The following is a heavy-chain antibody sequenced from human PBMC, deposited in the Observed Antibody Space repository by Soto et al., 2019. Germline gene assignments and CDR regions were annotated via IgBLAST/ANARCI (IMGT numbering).Heavy chain of an antibody. CDR2: IHSDGSAI. CDR3: ARFSGFWSAIDY. V-gene: IGHV3-74*01. Sequence: GGSLRRSCAASGFTFSSYWMHWVRQVPGKGLLWVARIHSDGSAISYADSVKGRFTISGDNAKNMLYWQMTSLIAEDTAVYYCARFSGFWSAIDYWGRGXLVTVPS. D-gene: IGHD3-3*01. J-gene: IGHJ4*02. CDR1: GFTFSSYW.